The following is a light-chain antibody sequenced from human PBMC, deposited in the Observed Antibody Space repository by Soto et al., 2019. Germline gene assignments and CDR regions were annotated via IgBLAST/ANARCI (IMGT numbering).Light chain of an antibody. Sequence: VPISNNGNSSDVGGYNYVSWYQQHPGKAPQVMIYEVSKRPSGVPDRFSGSKSGNTASLTVSGLQAEDEADYYCSSYAGSDSYVFGTGTKVTVL. CDR3: SSYAGSDSYV. V-gene: IGLV2-8*01. J-gene: IGLJ1*01. CDR2: EVS. CDR1: SSDVGGYNY.